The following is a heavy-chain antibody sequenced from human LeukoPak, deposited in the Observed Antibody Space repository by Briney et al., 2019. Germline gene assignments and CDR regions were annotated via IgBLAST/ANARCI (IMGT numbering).Heavy chain of an antibody. J-gene: IGHJ5*02. CDR1: GGSISSSSYY. V-gene: IGHV4-39*01. D-gene: IGHD6-13*01. CDR2: IYYSGST. Sequence: SETLSLTCTVSGGSISSSSYYWGWIRQPPGKGLEWIGSIYYSGSTYYNPSLKSRVTISVDTSKNQFSLKLSSVTAADTAVYYCARRASYSSSWFSNWFDPWGPGTLVTVSS. CDR3: ARRASYSSSWFSNWFDP.